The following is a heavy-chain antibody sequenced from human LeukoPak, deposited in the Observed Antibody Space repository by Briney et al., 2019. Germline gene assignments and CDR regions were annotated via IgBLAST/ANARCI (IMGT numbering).Heavy chain of an antibody. CDR2: ISYDGSNK. D-gene: IGHD5-12*01. Sequence: HPGGSLRLSCAASGLTFGSYAMHWVRQAPGKGLEWVAVISYDGSNKYYADSVKGRFTISRDNSKNTLYLQMNSLRAEDTAVYYWASGSGYGFRSPGDYWGQGTLVTVSS. CDR3: ASGSGYGFRSPGDY. J-gene: IGHJ4*02. CDR1: GLTFGSYA. V-gene: IGHV3-30*04.